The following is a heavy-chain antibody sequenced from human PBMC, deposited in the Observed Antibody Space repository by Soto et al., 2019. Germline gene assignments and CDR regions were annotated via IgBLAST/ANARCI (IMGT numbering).Heavy chain of an antibody. D-gene: IGHD3-10*01. CDR3: ARESVGITMVRGRPDYFDY. Sequence: SETLSLTCTVSGGSISSGGYYWSWIRQHPGKGLEWIGYIYYSGSTYYNPSLKSRVTISVDTSKNQFSLKLSSVTAADTAVYYCARESVGITMVRGRPDYFDYWGQGTLVTVSS. V-gene: IGHV4-31*03. CDR1: GGSISSGGYY. J-gene: IGHJ4*02. CDR2: IYYSGST.